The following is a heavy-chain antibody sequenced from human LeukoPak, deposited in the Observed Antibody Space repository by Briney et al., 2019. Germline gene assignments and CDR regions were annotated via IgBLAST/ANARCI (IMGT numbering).Heavy chain of an antibody. Sequence: GSLRLSCAVSGFTFSSFEMTWVRQAPGKGLEWVSYLSGSGTTIYYADSVEGRFTISRDNAKNSLYLQMNSLRAEDTAVYHCARVESRWIQLGGSFDYWGQGTLVTVSS. D-gene: IGHD5-24*01. CDR1: GFTFSSFE. J-gene: IGHJ4*02. CDR2: LSGSGTTI. V-gene: IGHV3-48*03. CDR3: ARVESRWIQLGGSFDY.